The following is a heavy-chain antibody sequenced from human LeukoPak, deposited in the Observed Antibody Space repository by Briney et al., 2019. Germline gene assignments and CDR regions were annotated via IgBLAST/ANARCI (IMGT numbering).Heavy chain of an antibody. Sequence: SETLSLTCIVSGGSISSSIYYWAWVRQPPGKGLEWIGTVFYNGATQYSPSLKSRVTISVDKSKNQFSLKLSSVTAADTAVYYCARDLGYSSGWYDYWGRGILVTVSS. V-gene: IGHV4-39*07. CDR2: VFYNGAT. J-gene: IGHJ4*02. CDR3: ARDLGYSSGWYDY. CDR1: GGSISSSIYY. D-gene: IGHD6-19*01.